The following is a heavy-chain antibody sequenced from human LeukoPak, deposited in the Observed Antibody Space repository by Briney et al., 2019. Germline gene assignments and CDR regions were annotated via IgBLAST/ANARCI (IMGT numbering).Heavy chain of an antibody. CDR1: GFSFSSYA. D-gene: IGHD5-12*01. V-gene: IGHV3-30-3*01. CDR2: ISFDGSNK. CDR3: AREGIVATSYYYYYGMDV. Sequence: GGSLRLSCAASGFSFSSYAMHGVRQAPRKGLEWVAVISFDGSNKYYADSVKGRFTISRDNSKNTLYLQMNSLRAEDTAVYYCAREGIVATSYYYYYGMDVWGQGTTVTVSS. J-gene: IGHJ6*02.